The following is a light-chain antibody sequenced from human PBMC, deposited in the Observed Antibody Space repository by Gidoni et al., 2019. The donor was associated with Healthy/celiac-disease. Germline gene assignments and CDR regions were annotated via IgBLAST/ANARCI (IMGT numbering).Light chain of an antibody. J-gene: IGLJ2*01. CDR1: SSNIGSNT. Sequence: QSVLTKPPAASGTPGQRVTISCSGSSSNIGSNTVNWYQQLPGTAPKLLIYSNNQRPSGFPDRFSGSKSGTSASLAISGLQSEDEADYYCAAWDDSLNGVVFGGGTKLTVL. CDR2: SNN. CDR3: AAWDDSLNGVV. V-gene: IGLV1-44*01.